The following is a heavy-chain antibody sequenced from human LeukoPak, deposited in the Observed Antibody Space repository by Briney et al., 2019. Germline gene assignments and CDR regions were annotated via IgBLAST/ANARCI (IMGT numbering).Heavy chain of an antibody. CDR1: GFTFNSYS. D-gene: IGHD6-13*01. J-gene: IGHJ4*02. V-gene: IGHV3-48*02. CDR2: ISSSGSTI. CDR3: AREAGTSQGSSWLRLYYFDY. Sequence: GGSLRLSCAASGFTFNSYSMNWVPQAPGKGLEWVSYISSSGSTIYYADSLRGRFTISRDNAKNSLYLQMNSLRDEDTAVYYCAREAGTSQGSSWLRLYYFDYWGQGTLVTVSS.